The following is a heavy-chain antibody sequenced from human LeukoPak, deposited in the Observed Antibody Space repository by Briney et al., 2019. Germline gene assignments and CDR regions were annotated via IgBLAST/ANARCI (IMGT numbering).Heavy chain of an antibody. CDR1: GGSISSYY. CDR3: ASRFQSGSSWSPAFDI. J-gene: IGHJ3*02. D-gene: IGHD6-13*01. CDR2: IYTSGST. Sequence: ASETLSLTCTVSGGSISSYYWSWIRQPAGKGLEWIGRIYTSGSTNYNPSLKSRVTISVDTSKNQFSLKLSSVTAADTAVYYCASRFQSGSSWSPAFDIWGQGTMVTVSS. V-gene: IGHV4-4*07.